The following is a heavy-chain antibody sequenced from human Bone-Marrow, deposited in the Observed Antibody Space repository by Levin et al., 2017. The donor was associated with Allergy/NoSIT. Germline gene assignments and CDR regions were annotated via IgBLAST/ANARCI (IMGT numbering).Heavy chain of an antibody. Sequence: QSSETLSLTCAASGFTFSTYSVNWVRQAPGKGLEWVSYISRSSTTIYYADSVKGRFTISRDNVKNSLYLQMNSLRAEDTAVYYCARTPANFDWVFLFDYWGQGTLVTVSS. CDR2: ISRSSTTI. CDR3: ARTPANFDWVFLFDY. D-gene: IGHD3-9*01. J-gene: IGHJ4*02. CDR1: GFTFSTYS. V-gene: IGHV3-48*01.